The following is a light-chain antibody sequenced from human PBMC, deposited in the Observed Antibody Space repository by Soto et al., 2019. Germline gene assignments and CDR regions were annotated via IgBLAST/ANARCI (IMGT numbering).Light chain of an antibody. CDR1: QSVSSN. CDR2: GVS. CDR3: QQYNKWPLT. V-gene: IGKV3-15*01. J-gene: IGKJ4*01. Sequence: EIVMTQSPATLSVSPGERATLSCRASQSVSSNLAWYQQKPGQAPRLLIYGVSTRATGIPVRFSGSGSGTEFTLTISRLQSEDFAVYSCQQYNKWPLTFGGGTEVEI.